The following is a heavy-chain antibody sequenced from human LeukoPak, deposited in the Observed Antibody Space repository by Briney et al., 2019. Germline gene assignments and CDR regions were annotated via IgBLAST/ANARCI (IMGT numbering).Heavy chain of an antibody. J-gene: IGHJ4*02. CDR2: VTGSGGDT. Sequence: GGSLRLSCAASGFTFNNYAMSRVRQAPGKGPEWVSAVTGSGGDTFYADSVKGRFTISRDDSKSTVYLQMNSLRAEDTAIYYCARGYCSGGSCTKFDYWGQGTLVTVSS. D-gene: IGHD2-15*01. CDR1: GFTFNNYA. CDR3: ARGYCSGGSCTKFDY. V-gene: IGHV3-23*01.